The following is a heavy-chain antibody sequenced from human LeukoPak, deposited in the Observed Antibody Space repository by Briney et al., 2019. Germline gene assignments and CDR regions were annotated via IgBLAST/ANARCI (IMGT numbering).Heavy chain of an antibody. J-gene: IGHJ5*02. CDR1: GFTFSSSW. CDR2: ISYDGSNK. CDR3: AKGGIAVAGTWFNP. V-gene: IGHV3-30*18. D-gene: IGHD6-19*01. Sequence: GGSLRLSCAASGFTFSSSWMTWVRQAPGKGLEWVAVISYDGSNKYYADSVKGRFTISRDNARNSLYLQMNSLRAEDMALYYCAKGGIAVAGTWFNPWGQGTLVTVSS.